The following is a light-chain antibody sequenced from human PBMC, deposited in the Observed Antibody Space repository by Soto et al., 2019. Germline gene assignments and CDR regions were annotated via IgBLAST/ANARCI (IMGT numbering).Light chain of an antibody. CDR1: QTVLTN. CDR3: QQYNNWPIT. CDR2: GAS. Sequence: ERGMTQSPNTLSMSPGERATLSCRASQTVLTNLAWYQQRPGQAPRLLIYGASTRATGVPARFSGSGSGTEFTLTISSLQSEDFAVYYCQQYNNWPITFGQGTRLEIK. J-gene: IGKJ5*01. V-gene: IGKV3-15*01.